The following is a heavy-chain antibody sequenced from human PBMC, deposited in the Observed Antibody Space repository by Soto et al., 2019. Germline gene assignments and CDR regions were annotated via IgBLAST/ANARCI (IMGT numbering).Heavy chain of an antibody. Sequence: ASVKVSCRASGYIFIRHYMHWLRQAPGQGLEWMGIINPNSSRTTYAQNFQGRVTMTRDTSTSTVYMELSSLRSEDTAMYYCARETGEAFDFWGQGTMVTVSS. CDR3: ARETGEAFDF. V-gene: IGHV1-46*03. CDR2: INPNSSRT. J-gene: IGHJ3*01. CDR1: GYIFIRHY.